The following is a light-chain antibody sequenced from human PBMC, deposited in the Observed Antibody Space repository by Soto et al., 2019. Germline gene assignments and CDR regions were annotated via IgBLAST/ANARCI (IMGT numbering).Light chain of an antibody. V-gene: IGLV6-57*02. Sequence: NFMLTQPHSVSESPGKTVTISCTGSSGSIASNYVQWYQQRPGSAPTTVIYEDNQRPSGVPDRFSGSIDSSSNSASLTISGLKTEDEADYYCQSYDSRTVVFGGGTQLTV. CDR3: QSYDSRTVV. CDR2: EDN. CDR1: SGSIASNY. J-gene: IGLJ2*01.